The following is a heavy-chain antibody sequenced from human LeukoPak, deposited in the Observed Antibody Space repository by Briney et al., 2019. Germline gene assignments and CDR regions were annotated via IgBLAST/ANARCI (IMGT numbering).Heavy chain of an antibody. Sequence: GGSLRLSCAASAFTLSSHAMSWVRQTPGKSLEWVSGISDDGANTLYADSVKGRFTISRDNSKNTLYLHMRSLRAEDAAMYFCVYYDSSGYYYGRLRYWGQGTPVTVSS. J-gene: IGHJ4*02. V-gene: IGHV3-23*01. CDR2: ISDDGANT. D-gene: IGHD3-22*01. CDR3: VYYDSSGYYYGRLRY. CDR1: AFTLSSHA.